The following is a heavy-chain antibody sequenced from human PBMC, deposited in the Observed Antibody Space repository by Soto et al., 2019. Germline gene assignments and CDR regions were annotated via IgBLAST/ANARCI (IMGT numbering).Heavy chain of an antibody. J-gene: IGHJ5*02. Sequence: QVQLQESGPGLVKPSQTLSLTCTVSGGSISSGGYYWSWIRQHPGKGLEWIGYIYYSGSTYYNPSLKSRVTISVDTSKNQFSLKLSSVTAADTAVYYCARDAPAAMGRGGWFDPWGQGTLVTVSS. CDR2: IYYSGST. V-gene: IGHV4-31*03. CDR1: GGSISSGGYY. D-gene: IGHD3-10*01. CDR3: ARDAPAAMGRGGWFDP.